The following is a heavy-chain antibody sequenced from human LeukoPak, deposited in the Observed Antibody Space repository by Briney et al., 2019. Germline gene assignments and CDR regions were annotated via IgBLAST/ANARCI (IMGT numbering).Heavy chain of an antibody. V-gene: IGHV3-30*01. CDR1: GFTFSSYA. CDR3: ARANFRTFPRTIVILTYYYYGMDV. D-gene: IGHD1-14*01. Sequence: GRSLRLSCAASGFTFSSYAMHWVRQAPGKGLEWVAVISYDGSNKYYADSVKGRFTISRDNSKNTLYLQMNSLRAEDTAVYYCARANFRTFPRTIVILTYYYYGMDVWGQGTTVTVSS. CDR2: ISYDGSNK. J-gene: IGHJ6*02.